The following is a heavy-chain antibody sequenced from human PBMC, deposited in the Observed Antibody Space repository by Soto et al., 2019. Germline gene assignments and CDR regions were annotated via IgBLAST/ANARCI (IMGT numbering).Heavy chain of an antibody. D-gene: IGHD3-22*01. Sequence: SETLSLTCAVSGGSISSGGYSWSWIRQPPGKGLEWIGYIYHSGSTYYNPSLKSRVTISVDRSKNQFSLKLSSVTAADTAVYYCARGRGDYYDSSGYYSAFDYWGQGTLVTVS. V-gene: IGHV4-30-2*01. CDR3: ARGRGDYYDSSGYYSAFDY. J-gene: IGHJ4*02. CDR1: GGSISSGGYS. CDR2: IYHSGST.